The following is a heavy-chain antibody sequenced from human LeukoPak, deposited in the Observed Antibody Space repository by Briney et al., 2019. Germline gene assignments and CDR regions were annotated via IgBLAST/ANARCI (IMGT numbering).Heavy chain of an antibody. V-gene: IGHV3-64*01. CDR1: GFSFNTYA. D-gene: IGHD1-26*01. CDR3: ARLNSGNYNRGYLDY. CDR2: ISTNGGST. J-gene: IGHJ4*02. Sequence: GGSLRLSCAASGFSFNTYAMHWVRQAPGKGLEYVSSISTNGGSTNYANSVKGRFTISRDNSKNTLYLQMGSPKTEDMAMYYCARLNSGNYNRGYLDYWGQGTLVTVSS.